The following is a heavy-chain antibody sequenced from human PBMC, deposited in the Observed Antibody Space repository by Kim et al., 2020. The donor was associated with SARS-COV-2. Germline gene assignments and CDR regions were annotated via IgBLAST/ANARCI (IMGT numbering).Heavy chain of an antibody. CDR3: AIALAVAATGGAFDI. V-gene: IGHV1-18*01. J-gene: IGHJ3*02. Sequence: ASVKVSCKASGYTFTSYGISWVRQAPGQGLEWMGWISAYNGNTNYAQKLQGRVTMTTDTSTSTAYMELRSLRSDDTAVYYCAIALAVAATGGAFDIWGQGTMVTVSS. D-gene: IGHD6-19*01. CDR2: ISAYNGNT. CDR1: GYTFTSYG.